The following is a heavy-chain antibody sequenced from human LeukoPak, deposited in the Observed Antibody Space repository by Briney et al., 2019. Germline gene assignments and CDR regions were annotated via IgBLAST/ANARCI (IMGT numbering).Heavy chain of an antibody. CDR1: GYTFTGYY. J-gene: IGHJ4*02. Sequence: ASVKVSSKKPGYTFTGYYVHWVRQAPGHGLEWMGIINPISGATDYAQKLQGRVTMTRDTSTSTVYMELSSLRSEDTAMYYCARLPSRDGVARQLWRRGTLVTVSS. V-gene: IGHV1-46*01. D-gene: IGHD5-12*01. CDR2: INPISGAT. CDR3: ARLPSRDGVARQL.